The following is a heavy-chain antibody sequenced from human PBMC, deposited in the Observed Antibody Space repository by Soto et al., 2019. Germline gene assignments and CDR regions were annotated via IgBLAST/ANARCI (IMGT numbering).Heavy chain of an antibody. Sequence: QVQLVESGGGVVQPGRSLRLSCAASGFTFSSYGMHWVRQAPGKGLEWVAVIWYDGSNKYYADSVKGRFTISRDNSKNTLYLQMNNLRAEDTAVYYCARDLNYYGSGSELNYFDYWGQGTLVTVSS. D-gene: IGHD3-10*01. CDR1: GFTFSSYG. J-gene: IGHJ4*02. CDR2: IWYDGSNK. CDR3: ARDLNYYGSGSELNYFDY. V-gene: IGHV3-33*01.